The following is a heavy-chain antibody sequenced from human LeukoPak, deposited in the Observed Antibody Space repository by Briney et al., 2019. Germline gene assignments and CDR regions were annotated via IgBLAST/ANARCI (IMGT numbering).Heavy chain of an antibody. CDR3: ARSPRFLEWLYRE. V-gene: IGHV4-61*02. CDR2: IYTSGST. D-gene: IGHD3-3*01. J-gene: IGHJ4*02. CDR1: GGSISSDNYY. Sequence: PSQTLSLTCTVSGGSISSDNYYCSWIRQPAGKGLEWIGRIYTSGSTNYNPSLKSRVTISVDTSKNQFSLKLASVTAADTAVYYCARSPRFLEWLYREWGQGTLVTVSS.